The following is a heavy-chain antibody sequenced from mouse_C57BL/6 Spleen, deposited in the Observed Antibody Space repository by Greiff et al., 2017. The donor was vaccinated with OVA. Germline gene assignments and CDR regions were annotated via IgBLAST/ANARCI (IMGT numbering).Heavy chain of an antibody. Sequence: EVKLVESGGDLVKPGGSLKLSCAASGFTFSSYGMSWVRQTPDKRLEWVATISSGGSYTYYPDSVKGRFTISRDNAKNTLYLQMSSLKSEDTAMYYCARRAGYCFDYWGQGTTLTVSA. J-gene: IGHJ2*01. CDR1: GFTFSSYG. D-gene: IGHD3-3*01. CDR2: ISSGGSYT. CDR3: ARRAGYCFDY. V-gene: IGHV5-6*01.